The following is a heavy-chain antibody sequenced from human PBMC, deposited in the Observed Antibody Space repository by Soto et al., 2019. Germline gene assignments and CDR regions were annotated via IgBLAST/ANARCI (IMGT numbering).Heavy chain of an antibody. CDR3: ARTYSGGPNVPFKA. D-gene: IGHD1-26*01. Sequence: PGESLKISCKGCGYSFTSYWISWVRQMPGKGLAWMGRIDPSDSYTNYSPSFQGHVTISADKSISTAYLQWSSLKASDTPRYYCARTYSGGPNVPFKAWGQGTMVT. V-gene: IGHV5-10-1*01. CDR2: IDPSDSYT. J-gene: IGHJ3*01. CDR1: GYSFTSYW.